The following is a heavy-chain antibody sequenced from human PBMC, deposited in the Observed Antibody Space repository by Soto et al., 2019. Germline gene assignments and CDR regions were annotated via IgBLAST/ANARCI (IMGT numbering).Heavy chain of an antibody. Sequence: EVQLLESGGGLVQPGGSLRLSCAASGFTFSSYAMSWVRQAPGKGLEWVSAISGSGGSTYYADSVKGRFTISRDNSKNTLYLQMNSLRAEDTAVYYCAKGVKVLGLHDYYFDYWGQGTLVTVSS. CDR1: GFTFSSYA. J-gene: IGHJ4*02. CDR3: AKGVKVLGLHDYYFDY. V-gene: IGHV3-23*01. CDR2: ISGSGGST. D-gene: IGHD3-16*01.